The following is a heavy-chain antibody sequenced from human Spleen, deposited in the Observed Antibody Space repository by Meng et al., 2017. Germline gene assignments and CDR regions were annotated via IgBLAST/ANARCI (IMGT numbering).Heavy chain of an antibody. V-gene: IGHV1-2*02. CDR1: GYTFTGYY. Sequence: ASVKVSCKASGYTFTGYYMHWVRQAPGQGLEWMGWINLNSGGTNYAQRFQGSVTMTRDTSITTAYMELSSLTSDDTAVYYCARLKRMENYFDSWGQGTLVTVSS. D-gene: IGHD1-1*01. CDR3: ARLKRMENYFDS. CDR2: INLNSGGT. J-gene: IGHJ4*02.